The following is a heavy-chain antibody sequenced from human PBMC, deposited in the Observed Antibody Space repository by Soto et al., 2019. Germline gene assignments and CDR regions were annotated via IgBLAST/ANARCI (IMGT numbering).Heavy chain of an antibody. CDR2: IIPILDVA. V-gene: IGHV1-69*02. Sequence: QLVQSGAEVKKPGSSVKVSCKASGGDFLSYTISWVRQAPGQVPEWMGTIIPILDVAKNAQKFQGRVAITADNATSTVYMELRSLRSDDTAVYYCAQMWFGELWHGMDVWGQGTTITVSS. D-gene: IGHD3-10*01. J-gene: IGHJ6*02. CDR1: GGDFLSYT. CDR3: AQMWFGELWHGMDV.